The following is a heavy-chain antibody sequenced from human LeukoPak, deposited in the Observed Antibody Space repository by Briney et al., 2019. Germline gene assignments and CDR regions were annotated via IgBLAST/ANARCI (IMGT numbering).Heavy chain of an antibody. Sequence: GGSLRLSCAASGFTFSRYSMNWVRQAPGKGLEWVSSISSSSSYIYYADSVKGRFTISRDNAKNSLYLQMNSLRAEDTAVYYCARANTPGRRSHDYWGQGTLVTVSS. J-gene: IGHJ4*02. CDR1: GFTFSRYS. CDR3: ARANTPGRRSHDY. CDR2: ISSSSSYI. V-gene: IGHV3-21*01. D-gene: IGHD1/OR15-1a*01.